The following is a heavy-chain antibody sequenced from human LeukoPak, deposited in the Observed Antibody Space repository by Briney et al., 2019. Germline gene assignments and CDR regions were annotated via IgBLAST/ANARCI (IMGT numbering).Heavy chain of an antibody. Sequence: TSQTLSLTCAVSGGSISSGGYSWSWIRQPPGKGLEWIGYIYHSGSTYYNPSLKSRVTISVDRSENQFSLKLSSVTAADTAVYYCASSITIFGVAPNWFDPWGQGTLVTVSS. V-gene: IGHV4-30-2*01. CDR1: GGSISSGGYS. J-gene: IGHJ5*02. D-gene: IGHD3-3*01. CDR2: IYHSGST. CDR3: ASSITIFGVAPNWFDP.